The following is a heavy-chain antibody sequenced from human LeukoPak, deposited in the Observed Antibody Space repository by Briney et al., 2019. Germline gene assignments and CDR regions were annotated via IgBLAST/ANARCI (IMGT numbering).Heavy chain of an antibody. D-gene: IGHD3-22*01. J-gene: IGHJ4*02. CDR3: ARDCLDGDSSGYYDY. Sequence: PSETLSLTCAVYGGSFSGYYWSWIRQPPGKGLEWIGEINHSGSTNYNPSLKSRVTISVDTSKNQFSLKLSSVTAADTAVYYCARDCLDGDSSGYYDYWGQGTLVTVSS. V-gene: IGHV4-34*01. CDR2: INHSGST. CDR1: GGSFSGYY.